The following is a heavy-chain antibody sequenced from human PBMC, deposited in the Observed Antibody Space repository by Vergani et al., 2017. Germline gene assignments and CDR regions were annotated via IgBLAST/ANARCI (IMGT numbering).Heavy chain of an antibody. Sequence: EVQLVESGGGLVQPGRSLRLSCAASGFTFDDYAMHWVRQAPGKGLEWVSGISWNSGSIGYADSVKGRFTISRDNAKNSLYLQMNSLRAEDTALYYCARHEASGGFGELFYWGQGTLVTVSS. CDR1: GFTFDDYA. J-gene: IGHJ4*02. CDR3: ARHEASGGFGELFY. CDR2: ISWNSGSI. V-gene: IGHV3-9*01. D-gene: IGHD3-10*01.